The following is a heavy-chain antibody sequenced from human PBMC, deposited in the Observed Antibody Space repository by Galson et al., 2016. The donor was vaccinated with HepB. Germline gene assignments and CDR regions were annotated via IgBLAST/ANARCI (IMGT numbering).Heavy chain of an antibody. V-gene: IGHV3-53*01. J-gene: IGHJ4*02. D-gene: IGHD3-9*01. CDR2: IYNGGST. CDR3: ARARRFFDWLLSPGSPSKNYYFDC. Sequence: SLRLSCAASGFTVSSNHMNWFRQAPGKGLEWLSIIYNGGSTYYADSVKGRFTISRDNSENTLYLQMNSLRAEDTAVYYCARARRFFDWLLSPGSPSKNYYFDCWGQGTLVTVSS. CDR1: GFTVSSNH.